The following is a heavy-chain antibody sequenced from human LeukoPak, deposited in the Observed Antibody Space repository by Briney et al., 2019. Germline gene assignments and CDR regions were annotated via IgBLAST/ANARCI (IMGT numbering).Heavy chain of an antibody. D-gene: IGHD1-26*01. CDR1: GFTFSSYG. CDR3: ARVRGSYYENWFDP. Sequence: GGSLRLSCAASGFTFSSYGMHWVRQAPGKGLEWVAVIWYDGSNKYYADSVKGRFTISRDNSKNTLYLQMNSLRAEDTAVYYCARVRGSYYENWFDPWGQGTLVTVSS. V-gene: IGHV3-33*01. CDR2: IWYDGSNK. J-gene: IGHJ5*02.